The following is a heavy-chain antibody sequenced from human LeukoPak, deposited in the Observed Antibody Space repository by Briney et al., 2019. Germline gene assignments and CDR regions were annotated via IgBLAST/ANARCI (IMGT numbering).Heavy chain of an antibody. Sequence: GGSLRLSCAASGFTFSSYGMSWVRQAPGKGLEWVAIISYDGSNQDYADSVKGRFTISRDNSHNTVHLRMNSLRPEDTAVYYCATDAVGPTGYWGQGTLVAVSS. J-gene: IGHJ4*02. V-gene: IGHV3-30*03. CDR2: ISYDGSNQ. CDR1: GFTFSSYG. CDR3: ATDAVGPTGY. D-gene: IGHD1-26*01.